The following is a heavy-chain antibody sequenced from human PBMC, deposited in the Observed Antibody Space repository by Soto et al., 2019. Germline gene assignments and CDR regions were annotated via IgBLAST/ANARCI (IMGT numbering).Heavy chain of an antibody. Sequence: GPSVKVSCNASGYAFSVYYIHWVRQAPGQGLEWMGWINPNSGGTNYAQKFQGGVTMTRDTSISTAYMELSSLRSEDTAVYYCARGSSWYAFDIWGQGTMVTVSS. CDR3: ARGSSWYAFDI. J-gene: IGHJ3*02. V-gene: IGHV1-2*02. CDR1: GYAFSVYY. CDR2: INPNSGGT. D-gene: IGHD2-15*01.